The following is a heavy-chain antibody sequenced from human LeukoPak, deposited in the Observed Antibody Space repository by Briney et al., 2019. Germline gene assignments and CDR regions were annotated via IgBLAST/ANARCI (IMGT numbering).Heavy chain of an antibody. CDR3: ARYVWGSYPTFEDY. CDR2: ISYSGST. Sequence: SETLSLTCTVSGGSISSYYWSWIRQPPGKGLEWIGYISYSGSTNYNPSLKSRVTISVDTSENQFSLKLSSVTAADTAVYYCARYVWGSYPTFEDYWGQGTWSPSPQ. V-gene: IGHV4-59*01. CDR1: GGSISSYY. D-gene: IGHD3-16*02. J-gene: IGHJ4*02.